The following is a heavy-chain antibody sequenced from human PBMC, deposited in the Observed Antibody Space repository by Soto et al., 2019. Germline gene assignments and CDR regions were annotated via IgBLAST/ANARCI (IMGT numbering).Heavy chain of an antibody. CDR1: GFTFDDYA. D-gene: IGHD3-3*01. V-gene: IGHV3-9*01. J-gene: IGHJ4*02. CDR2: ISWNSGSI. Sequence: EVQLVESGGGLVQPGRSLRLSCAASGFTFDDYAMHWVRQAPGKGLEWVSGISWNSGSIGYADSVKGRFTISRDNAKNSLYLQMNSLRAEDTALYYCAKDLSVRFLEWSFDYWGQGTLVTVSS. CDR3: AKDLSVRFLEWSFDY.